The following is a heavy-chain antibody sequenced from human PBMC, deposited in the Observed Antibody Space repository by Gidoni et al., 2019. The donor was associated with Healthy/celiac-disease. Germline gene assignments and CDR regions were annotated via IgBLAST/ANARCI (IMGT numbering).Heavy chain of an antibody. V-gene: IGHV3-21*01. J-gene: IGHJ4*02. CDR3: ASRRMVRGVIITGIDY. D-gene: IGHD3-10*01. CDR1: GFPFSSYS. CDR2: ISSSSSYI. Sequence: EVQLVESGGGLVKPGGSLRLSCAASGFPFSSYSMNWVRQAPGKGLEWVSSISSSSSYIYYADSVKGRFTISRDNAKNSLYLQMNSLRAEDTAVYYCASRRMVRGVIITGIDYWGQGTLVTVSS.